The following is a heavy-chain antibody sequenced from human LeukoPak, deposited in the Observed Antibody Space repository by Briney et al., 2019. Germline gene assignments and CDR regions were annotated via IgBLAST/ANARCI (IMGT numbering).Heavy chain of an antibody. V-gene: IGHV3-64D*09. CDR2: ISSNGGGT. CDR1: GFTFSSYA. CDR3: VKGRLTMIVVVPFDY. Sequence: GGSLRLSCSASGFTFSSYAMYWVRRAPGKGLEYVSAISSNGGGTYYADSVKGRFTISRDNSKNTPYLQMSSLRAEDTAVYYCVKGRLTMIVVVPFDYWGQGTLVTVSS. D-gene: IGHD3-22*01. J-gene: IGHJ4*02.